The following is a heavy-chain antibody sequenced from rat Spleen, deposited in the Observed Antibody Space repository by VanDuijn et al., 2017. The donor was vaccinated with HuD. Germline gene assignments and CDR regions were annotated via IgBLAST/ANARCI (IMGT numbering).Heavy chain of an antibody. Sequence: QVQMKETGPGLVQTTQTLSVTCTVSGFSLTNYGVHWVRQAPGKGLEWMGIIWGDGSTNYNSALKSRLSISRDTSKSQVFFTMNSLQTDDTAVYYCAEMTGYNPNWFAYWGQGTLVTVSS. V-gene: IGHV2-77*01. J-gene: IGHJ3*01. CDR1: GFSLTNYG. CDR2: IWGDGST. CDR3: AEMTGYNPNWFAY. D-gene: IGHD1-4*01.